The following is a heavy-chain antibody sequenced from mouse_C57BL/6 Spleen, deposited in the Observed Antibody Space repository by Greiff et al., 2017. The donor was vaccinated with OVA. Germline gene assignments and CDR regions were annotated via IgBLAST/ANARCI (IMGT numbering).Heavy chain of an antibody. CDR2: INPGSGGT. Sequence: QVQLKESGAELVRPGTSVKVSCKASGYAFTNYLIEWVKQRPGPGLEWIGVINPGSGGTNYNEKFKGKATLTADKSSSTAYMQLSSLTSEDSAVYVCARRTGTGAMDYWGQGTSVTVSS. V-gene: IGHV1-54*01. D-gene: IGHD4-1*01. CDR1: GYAFTNYL. CDR3: ARRTGTGAMDY. J-gene: IGHJ4*01.